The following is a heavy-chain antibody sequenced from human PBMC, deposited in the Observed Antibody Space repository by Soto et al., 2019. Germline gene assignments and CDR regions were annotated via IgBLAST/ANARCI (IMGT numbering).Heavy chain of an antibody. Sequence: SETLSLTCDVYGGSFSGYFWNWIRQSPGKGLEWIGYIYHSGSTSYNPSLKSRVTISVDRSKNQISLKLRSVTAADTAVYYCARGNNVVVTQYYFDYWGQGTLVTVSS. J-gene: IGHJ4*02. CDR3: ARGNNVVVTQYYFDY. CDR2: IYHSGST. CDR1: GGSFSGYF. V-gene: IGHV4-34*01. D-gene: IGHD2-21*02.